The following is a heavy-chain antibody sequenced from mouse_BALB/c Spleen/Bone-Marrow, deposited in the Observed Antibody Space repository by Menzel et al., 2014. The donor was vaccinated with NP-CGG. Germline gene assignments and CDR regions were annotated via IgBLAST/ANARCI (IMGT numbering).Heavy chain of an antibody. V-gene: IGHV5-17*02. CDR1: GFTFGSFG. J-gene: IGHJ4*01. Sequence: EVKLVESGGGLVQPGGSRKLSCAASGFTFGSFGMHWVRQAPEKGLEWVAYISSGSSTIYYADTVKGRFTISRDNPKNTLFLQMTSLRSEDTAMYYCARDEDYAMDYWGQGTSVTVSS. CDR3: ARDEDYAMDY. CDR2: ISSGSSTI.